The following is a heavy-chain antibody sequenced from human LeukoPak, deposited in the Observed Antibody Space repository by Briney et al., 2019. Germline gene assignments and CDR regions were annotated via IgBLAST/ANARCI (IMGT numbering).Heavy chain of an antibody. D-gene: IGHD5-12*01. Sequence: SETLSLTCTVSGGSISGYYWRWIRQPAGKGLEWIGRIYSTGSTNYHPSFKSRVTMSVDTSKNQFSLNLSSATDADTAVYYCARGRYTDWYFDLWGRGTLVTVSS. CDR1: GGSISGYY. CDR2: IYSTGST. CDR3: ARGRYTDWYFDL. V-gene: IGHV4-4*07. J-gene: IGHJ2*01.